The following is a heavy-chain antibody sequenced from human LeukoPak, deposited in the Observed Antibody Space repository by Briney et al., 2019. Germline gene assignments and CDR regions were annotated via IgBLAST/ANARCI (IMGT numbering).Heavy chain of an antibody. CDR2: VYHSGST. CDR3: ARILKGRRRAGTGPSYYYYMDV. D-gene: IGHD6-19*01. CDR1: GGSISSSNW. V-gene: IGHV4-4*02. J-gene: IGHJ6*03. Sequence: PSGTLSLTCAVSGGSISSSNWWSWVLQPPGKGLEWIGEVYHSGSTNYNPSLKSRVTISVDKSKNQFSLKLSSVTAADTAVYYCARILKGRRRAGTGPSYYYYMDVWGKGTTVTVSS.